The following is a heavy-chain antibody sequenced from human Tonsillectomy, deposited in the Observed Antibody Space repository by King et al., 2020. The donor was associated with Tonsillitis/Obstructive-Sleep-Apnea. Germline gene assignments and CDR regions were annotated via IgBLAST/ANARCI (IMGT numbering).Heavy chain of an antibody. D-gene: IGHD3-22*01. CDR1: GFTFSSHA. CDR3: ARECIYDSSGYADAFDI. Sequence: VQLVESGGGVVQPGGSLRLSCAASGFTFSSHAIHWVRQGPGKGLEWVAIISYDGDNKYDADSVKGRFTISRDNSKNTLYLQMNSLRAEETAVYYWARECIYDSSGYADAFDIWGQGTMVTVSS. V-gene: IGHV3-30*04. CDR2: ISYDGDNK. J-gene: IGHJ3*02.